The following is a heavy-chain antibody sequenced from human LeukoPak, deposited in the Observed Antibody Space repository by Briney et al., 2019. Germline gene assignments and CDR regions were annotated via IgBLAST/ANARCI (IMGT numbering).Heavy chain of an antibody. CDR3: AKIDRQYCSRSSCYALDY. J-gene: IGHJ4*02. V-gene: IGHV5-51*01. CDR2: IYPGDSDT. D-gene: IGHD2-2*01. Sequence: GESLKISCKCSGYSFTSYWIGWVRQMPGKGLEWMGIIYPGDSDTRYSPSFQGQVTISADKSISTAYLQWSSLKASGTAMYYCAKIDRQYCSRSSCYALDYWGQGTQVTVSS. CDR1: GYSFTSYW.